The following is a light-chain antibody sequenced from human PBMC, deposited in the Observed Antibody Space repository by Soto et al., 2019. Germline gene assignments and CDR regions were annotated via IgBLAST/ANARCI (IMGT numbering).Light chain of an antibody. Sequence: EIVLTQSPGTLSLSPGDRATLSCRASHIVTSNYLAWYQQKPGQAPRLLFFGASISATGIPDRFSGSGSGTDFTLTISRLEPDDSAVYHCQQYGSSTSTFGQGTKVEIK. CDR1: HIVTSNY. J-gene: IGKJ1*01. CDR2: GAS. V-gene: IGKV3-20*01. CDR3: QQYGSSTST.